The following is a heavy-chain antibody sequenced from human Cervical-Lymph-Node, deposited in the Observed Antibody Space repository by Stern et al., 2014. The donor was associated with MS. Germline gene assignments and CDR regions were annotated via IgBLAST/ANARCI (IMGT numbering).Heavy chain of an antibody. D-gene: IGHD3-16*01. J-gene: IGHJ4*02. V-gene: IGHV4-38-2*02. Sequence: QLQLQESGPGLVKPSETLSLSCTVSGYSIFRDYYWGWIRPSPGQGLEWIGSIYHSGNSYYNPSLKSRVTMSADTSKNQFPLKVPSVTAADTAVYYCARGLRLDYWGQGTLVTVSS. CDR1: GYSIFRDYY. CDR3: ARGLRLDY. CDR2: IYHSGNS.